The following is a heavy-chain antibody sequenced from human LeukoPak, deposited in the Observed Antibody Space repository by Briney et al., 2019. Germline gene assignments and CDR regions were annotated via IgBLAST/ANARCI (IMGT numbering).Heavy chain of an antibody. CDR2: ISGSGGST. V-gene: IGHV3-23*01. J-gene: IGHJ4*02. Sequence: GGSLRLSCAASGFTFSSYAMSWVRQAPGKGLEWVSAISGSGGSTYYADSVKGRFTISRDNSKNTLYLQMNSLRAEDTAVYYCASERGYYYGSGSYFPFDYWGQGTLVTVSS. CDR3: ASERGYYYGSGSYFPFDY. D-gene: IGHD3-10*01. CDR1: GFTFSSYA.